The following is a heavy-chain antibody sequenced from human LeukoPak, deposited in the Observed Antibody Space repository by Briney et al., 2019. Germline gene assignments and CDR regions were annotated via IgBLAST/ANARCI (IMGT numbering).Heavy chain of an antibody. Sequence: KPGESLKISCKGSGYRFTSYWIGWVRQMPGKGLEWMGIIYPGDSDTRYSPSFQGQVTLSADKSISTAYLQWSSLKASDTAMYYCARQWIDPHDYSIGPKSDKLFHFDYWGQGTLVTVSS. CDR2: IYPGDSDT. CDR1: GYRFTSYW. V-gene: IGHV5-51*01. J-gene: IGHJ4*02. D-gene: IGHD4-11*01. CDR3: ARQWIDPHDYSIGPKSDKLFHFDY.